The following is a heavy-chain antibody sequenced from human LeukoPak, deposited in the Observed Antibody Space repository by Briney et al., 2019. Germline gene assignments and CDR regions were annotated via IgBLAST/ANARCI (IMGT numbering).Heavy chain of an antibody. V-gene: IGHV3-30*04. J-gene: IGHJ3*02. D-gene: IGHD2-2*01. CDR2: ISYDGSNK. Sequence: PGGSLRLSCAASGFTFSSYAMHWVRQAPGKGLEWVAVISYDGSNKYYADSVKGRFTISRDNSKNTLYLQMNSLRAEDTAVYYCARVGGWGSRDCSSTSCYGEEAFDIWGQGTMVTVSS. CDR3: ARVGGWGSRDCSSTSCYGEEAFDI. CDR1: GFTFSSYA.